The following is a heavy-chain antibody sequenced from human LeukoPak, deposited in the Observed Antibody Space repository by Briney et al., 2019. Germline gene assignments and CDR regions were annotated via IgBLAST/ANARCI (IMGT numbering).Heavy chain of an antibody. CDR2: IWYDGSNK. Sequence: GGSLRLSCAASGFTFSSYGMHWVRQAPGKGLEWVAVIWYDGSNKYYADSVKGRFTISRDNSKNTLYLQMNSLRAEDTAVYYCARDIYYYDSSAYYHFYYGMDVWGQGTTVTVSS. CDR3: ARDIYYYDSSAYYHFYYGMDV. D-gene: IGHD3-22*01. V-gene: IGHV3-33*01. CDR1: GFTFSSYG. J-gene: IGHJ6*02.